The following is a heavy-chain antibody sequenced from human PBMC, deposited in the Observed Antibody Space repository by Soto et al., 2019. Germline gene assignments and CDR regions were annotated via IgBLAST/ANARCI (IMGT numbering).Heavy chain of an antibody. Sequence: GGSLRHSCAASGITISNYPMSWFRQAPGKGMDWVSGISGSGDRTYYADSAKGRFSISKDISKNSLSLQLDSLGVEDTAVYFCLKDDGGYPATASYRGQGALVTGS. V-gene: IGHV3-23*01. CDR2: ISGSGDRT. D-gene: IGHD3-22*01. CDR1: GITISNYP. CDR3: LKDDGGYPATASY. J-gene: IGHJ4*02.